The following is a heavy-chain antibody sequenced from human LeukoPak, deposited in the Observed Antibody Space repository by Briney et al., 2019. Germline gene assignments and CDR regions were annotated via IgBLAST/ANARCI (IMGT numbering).Heavy chain of an antibody. CDR2: ISYNGGVK. D-gene: IGHD3-22*01. Sequence: GGSLRLSCAASGFRFSSYAMHWVRQAPGKGLEWVAVISYNGGVKYYGDSVKGRFTISRDNAKNSLYLQMNSLRAEDTAVYYCARDLYRIVVVPHYFDYWGQGTLVTVSS. CDR1: GFRFSSYA. J-gene: IGHJ4*02. CDR3: ARDLYRIVVVPHYFDY. V-gene: IGHV3-30*04.